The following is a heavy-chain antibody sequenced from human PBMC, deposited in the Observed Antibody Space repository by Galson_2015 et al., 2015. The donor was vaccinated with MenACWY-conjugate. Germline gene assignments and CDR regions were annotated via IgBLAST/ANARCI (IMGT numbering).Heavy chain of an antibody. V-gene: IGHV3-23*01. D-gene: IGHD3-10*01. CDR2: MSGSGGGT. CDR1: GFTFSSYA. CDR3: AREIGQWVRGARYGMVV. Sequence: SLRLSCAASGFTFSSYAMSWVRQAPGRGLEWVSAMSGSGGGTYYAGSVKGRFTISRDSSKNTLYLQMNSLRAEDTAVYYCAREIGQWVRGARYGMVVW. J-gene: IGHJ6*01.